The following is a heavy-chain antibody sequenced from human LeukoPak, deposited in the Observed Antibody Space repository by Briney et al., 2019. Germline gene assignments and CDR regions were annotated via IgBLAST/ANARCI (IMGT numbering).Heavy chain of an antibody. CDR1: GDSVSSNSAA. CDR2: TYYRSKWYN. V-gene: IGHV6-1*01. Sequence: SQTLSLTCAISGDSVSSNSAAWNWIRQSPSRGLEWLGRTYYRSKWYNDYAVSVKSRITTNPDTSKNQFSLKLSSVTAADTAVYYCARVTANFGVVSDYYMDVWGKGTTVTVSS. J-gene: IGHJ6*03. D-gene: IGHD3-3*01. CDR3: ARVTANFGVVSDYYMDV.